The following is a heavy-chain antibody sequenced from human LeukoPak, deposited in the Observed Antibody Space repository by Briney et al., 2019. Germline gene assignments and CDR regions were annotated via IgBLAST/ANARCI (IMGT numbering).Heavy chain of an antibody. V-gene: IGHV4-59*08. CDR3: ARHVYTYGPDDAFDI. CDR2: IYYRGST. Sequence: SETLSLTCTVSGGSISSYYWSWIRQPPGKGLEWIGYIYYRGSTNYNPSLKSRVTISVDTSKNQFSLELSSVTAADTAVYYCARHVYTYGPDDAFDIWGQGTMVTVSS. J-gene: IGHJ3*02. D-gene: IGHD5-18*01. CDR1: GGSISSYY.